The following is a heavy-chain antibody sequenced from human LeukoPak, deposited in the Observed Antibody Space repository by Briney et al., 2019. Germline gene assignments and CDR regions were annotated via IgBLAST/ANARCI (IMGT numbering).Heavy chain of an antibody. CDR2: INHSGST. D-gene: IGHD3-10*01. Sequence: SETLSPTCAVYGGSFSGYYWSWIRQPPGKGLEWIGEINHSGSTNYNPSLKGRVTISVDTSKNQFPLKLSSVTAADTAVYHCARGGFRELSYWGQGTLVTVSS. CDR1: GGSFSGYY. V-gene: IGHV4-34*01. J-gene: IGHJ4*02. CDR3: ARGGFRELSY.